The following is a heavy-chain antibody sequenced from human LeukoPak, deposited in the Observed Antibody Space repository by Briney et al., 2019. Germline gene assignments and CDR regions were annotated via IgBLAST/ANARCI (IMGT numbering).Heavy chain of an antibody. CDR1: GGSLSTHH. V-gene: IGHV4-59*11. Sequence: SETLSLTCVVSGGSLSTHHWSWIRQSPGRGLEWIGYISDSGSTNYNPSLKSRVTISVDTSKNQFSLMLSSVTAADTAVYYCARGYDSSAYYPFNYWGQGPLVTVSS. D-gene: IGHD3-22*01. CDR3: ARGYDSSAYYPFNY. CDR2: ISDSGST. J-gene: IGHJ4*02.